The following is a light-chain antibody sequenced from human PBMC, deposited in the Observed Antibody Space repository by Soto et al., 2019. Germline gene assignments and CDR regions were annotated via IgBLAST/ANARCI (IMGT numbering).Light chain of an antibody. J-gene: IGKJ2*01. Sequence: DIQVTQSPVSLSASVGDRVTITCRKSQGISTYLNGYQQKAGDAPRLLISAASDLQKGVPSRFSGSGSGADFTLTISSLRPEDFATYYCQQAYITPYTFGQGAKLEI. CDR2: AAS. CDR1: QGISTY. V-gene: IGKV1-39*01. CDR3: QQAYITPYT.